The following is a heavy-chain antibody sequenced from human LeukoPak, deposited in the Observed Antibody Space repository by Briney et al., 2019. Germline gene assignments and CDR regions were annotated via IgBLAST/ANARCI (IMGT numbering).Heavy chain of an antibody. V-gene: IGHV3-23*01. CDR3: AKDYVVGSIDY. Sequence: SGGSLRLSCAASGFTFSSYAMSWVRQAPGKGLEWVSSISSSSSYIYYADSVRGRFTISRDNSKNTLFLQMNSLRAEDSAVYYCAKDYVVGSIDYWGQGTLVTVSS. D-gene: IGHD2-21*01. CDR1: GFTFSSYA. CDR2: ISSSSSYI. J-gene: IGHJ4*02.